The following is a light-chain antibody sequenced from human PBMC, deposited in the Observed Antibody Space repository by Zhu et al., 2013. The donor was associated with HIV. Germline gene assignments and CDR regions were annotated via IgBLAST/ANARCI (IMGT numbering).Light chain of an antibody. CDR2: AAS. V-gene: IGKV3-20*01. CDR3: QQYGSPPWT. Sequence: EIVLTQSPGTLSLSPGERATLSCRASQSVINRYLAWYQQKPGQAPRLLIYAASSRATGIPDRFSGSGSGTDFTLTISRLEPEDFAVFYCQQYGSPPWTFGQGTKVEIK. J-gene: IGKJ1*01. CDR1: QSVINRY.